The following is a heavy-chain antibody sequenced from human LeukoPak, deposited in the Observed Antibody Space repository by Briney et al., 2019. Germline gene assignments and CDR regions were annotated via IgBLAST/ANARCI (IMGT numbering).Heavy chain of an antibody. CDR2: IGAYSGNS. CDR3: ARDSSAFYGSEYFQH. V-gene: IGHV1-18*01. D-gene: IGHD2/OR15-2a*01. CDR1: NYTFSNYG. J-gene: IGHJ1*01. Sequence: ASVKVSCKTSNYTFSNYGITWVRQAPGQGLEWMGCIGAYSGNSEFAQKFQGRVTMTTDASSGTAYMELTNLTPDDTAVYFCARDSSAFYGSEYFQHWGQGTLVTVSS.